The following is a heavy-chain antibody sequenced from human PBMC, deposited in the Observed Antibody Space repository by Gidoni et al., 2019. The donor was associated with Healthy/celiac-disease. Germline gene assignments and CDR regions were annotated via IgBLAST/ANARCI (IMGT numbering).Heavy chain of an antibody. CDR1: GFTFSSYA. CDR2: ISGSGGST. D-gene: IGHD6-19*01. J-gene: IGHJ6*02. Sequence: EVQLLESGGGLVQPGGSLRLSCAASGFTFSSYAMGWVRQAPGKGLEWVSAISGSGGSTYYADSVKGRFTISRDNSKNTLYLQMNSLRAEDTAVYYCAKGPSSGWPLYYYYYGMDVWGQGTTVTVSS. CDR3: AKGPSSGWPLYYYYYGMDV. V-gene: IGHV3-23*01.